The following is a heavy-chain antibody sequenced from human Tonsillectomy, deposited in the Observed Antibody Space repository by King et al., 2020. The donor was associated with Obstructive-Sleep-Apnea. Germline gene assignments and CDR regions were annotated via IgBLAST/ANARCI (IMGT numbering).Heavy chain of an antibody. V-gene: IGHV4-31*01. Sequence: VQLQESGPGLVKPSQTLSLTCTVSGGSIRSGGDYWTWIRQHPGKGLGWMWYLYYNGATSYTPSLKSQFTISVDTSKNPFPLKLSSVTAADTAVYYCARSGGDAHPWFDPWGQGTLVTVSS. CDR2: LYYNGAT. CDR1: GGSIRSGGDY. CDR3: ARSGGDAHPWFDP. J-gene: IGHJ5*02. D-gene: IGHD2-21*02.